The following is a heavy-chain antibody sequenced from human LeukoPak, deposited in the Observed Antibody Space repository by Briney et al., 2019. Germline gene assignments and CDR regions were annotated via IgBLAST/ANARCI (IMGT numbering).Heavy chain of an antibody. CDR2: INGGDGDT. CDR1: GYTFTSFA. CDR3: ALTDYGDY. V-gene: IGHV1-3*01. Sequence: ASVNVSYKASGYTFTSFAIHWVRQAPGQRLEWMGWINGGDGDTKYLQNFQGRVTITRDTSASTSYMELSSLTSEDTAIYYCALTDYGDYWGQGTLVTVSS. J-gene: IGHJ4*02.